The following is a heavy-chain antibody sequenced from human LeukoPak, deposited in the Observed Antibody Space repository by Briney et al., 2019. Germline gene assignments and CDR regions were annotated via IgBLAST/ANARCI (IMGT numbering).Heavy chain of an antibody. CDR2: IYYSGST. D-gene: IGHD3-3*01. CDR3: ARSLFLRFSDY. J-gene: IGHJ4*02. CDR1: GGSISSGDYY. Sequence: SETLSLTCTVSGGSISSGDYYWSWIRQPPGTGLEWIGYIYYSGSTYYNPSLKSRVTISVDTSKNQFSLKLSSVTAADTAVYYCARSLFLRFSDYWGLGTLVTVSS. V-gene: IGHV4-30-4*08.